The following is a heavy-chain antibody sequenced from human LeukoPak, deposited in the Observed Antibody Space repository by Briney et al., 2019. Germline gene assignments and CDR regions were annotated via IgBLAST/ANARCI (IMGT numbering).Heavy chain of an antibody. Sequence: GGSLRLSCAASGFTFSSYGMHWVRQAPGKGLEWVAVISYDGSNKYYADSVKGRFTISRDNSKNTLYLQMNSLRAEDTAVYYCARWATGTTFDYWGQGTLVTVSS. CDR1: GFTFSSYG. CDR2: ISYDGSNK. D-gene: IGHD1-1*01. V-gene: IGHV3-30*03. CDR3: ARWATGTTFDY. J-gene: IGHJ4*02.